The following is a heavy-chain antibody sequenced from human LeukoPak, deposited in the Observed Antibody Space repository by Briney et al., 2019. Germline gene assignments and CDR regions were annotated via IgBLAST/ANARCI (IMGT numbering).Heavy chain of an antibody. CDR2: INHSGST. Sequence: SETLSLTCAVYGGSFSGYYWSWIRQPPGKGLEWIGEINHSGSTNYNPSLKSRVTISVDTSKNQFSLKLSSVTAADTAVYYCARGLRYSSSWPRRSIYYFDYWGQGTLVTVSS. V-gene: IGHV4-34*01. D-gene: IGHD6-13*01. J-gene: IGHJ4*02. CDR3: ARGLRYSSSWPRRSIYYFDY. CDR1: GGSFSGYY.